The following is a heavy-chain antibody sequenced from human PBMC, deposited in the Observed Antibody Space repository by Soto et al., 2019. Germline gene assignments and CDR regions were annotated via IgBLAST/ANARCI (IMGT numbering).Heavy chain of an antibody. V-gene: IGHV4-34*01. D-gene: IGHD3-22*01. Sequence: SETLSLTCAVYGGSLSGYYWSWIRQPPGKGLEWIGEINHSGSTNYNPSLKSRVTISVDTSKNQFSLKLSSVTAADTAVYYCARPYYYDSSGYSDAFDIWGQGTMVTVSS. J-gene: IGHJ3*02. CDR3: ARPYYYDSSGYSDAFDI. CDR1: GGSLSGYY. CDR2: INHSGST.